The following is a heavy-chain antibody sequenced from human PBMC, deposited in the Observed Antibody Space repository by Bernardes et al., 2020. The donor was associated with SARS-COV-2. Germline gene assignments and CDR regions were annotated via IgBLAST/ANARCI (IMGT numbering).Heavy chain of an antibody. V-gene: IGHV3-53*01. D-gene: IGHD1-26*01. CDR1: GLTFSISQ. J-gene: IGHJ4*02. CDR3: VREKVQSEPPTRYDY. CDR2: IYTDGSE. Sequence: GSLSLSCVASGLTFSISQMSWVRQAPGKGLEWVSVIYTDGSEFYADSVKGRFTISRDNSKNTLYLQMNSLRAEDTAVYFCVREKVQSEPPTRYDYWGQGTLVTVSS.